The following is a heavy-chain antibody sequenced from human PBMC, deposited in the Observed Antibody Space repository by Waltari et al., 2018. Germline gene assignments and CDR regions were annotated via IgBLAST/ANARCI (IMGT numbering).Heavy chain of an antibody. CDR3: ARHRGGRFDAFDI. D-gene: IGHD2-15*01. CDR1: GGSISSSSYY. CDR2: IYYSGIT. Sequence: QLQLQESGPGLVKPSETLSLTCTVSGGSISSSSYYWGWIRQPPGKGLEWIGSIYYSGITYYNPTLKSRVTISVETSKNQCSRKRSSVTAADTAVYYCARHRGGRFDAFDIWGQGTMVTVSS. J-gene: IGHJ3*02. V-gene: IGHV4-39*01.